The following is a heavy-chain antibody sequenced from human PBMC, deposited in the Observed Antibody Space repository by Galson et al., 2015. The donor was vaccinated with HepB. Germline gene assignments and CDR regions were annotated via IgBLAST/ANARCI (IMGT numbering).Heavy chain of an antibody. Sequence: SVKVSCKASGGTFSSYAISWVRQAPGQGLEWMGRIIPILGIANYAQKFQGRVTITADKSTSTAYMELSSLRSEDTAVYYCAREPATPSIAAAGPHFDYWGQGTLVTVSS. J-gene: IGHJ4*02. CDR2: IIPILGIA. CDR1: GGTFSSYA. V-gene: IGHV1-69*04. D-gene: IGHD6-13*01. CDR3: AREPATPSIAAAGPHFDY.